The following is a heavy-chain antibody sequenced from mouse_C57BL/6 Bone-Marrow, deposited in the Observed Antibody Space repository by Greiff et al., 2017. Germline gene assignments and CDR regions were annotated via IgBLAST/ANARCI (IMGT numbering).Heavy chain of an antibody. CDR2: IDPNSGGT. D-gene: IGHD2-10*02. CDR3: ARAYFGYFDY. J-gene: IGHJ2*01. CDR1: GYTFTSYW. V-gene: IGHV1-72*01. Sequence: QVQLQQPGAELVKPGASVKLSCKASGYTFTSYWMHWVKQRPGRGLEWIGRIDPNSGGTKYNEKFRSKATLTVDKPSSTAYVQLSSLPSEDSAVDYCARAYFGYFDYWGQGTTLTVSS.